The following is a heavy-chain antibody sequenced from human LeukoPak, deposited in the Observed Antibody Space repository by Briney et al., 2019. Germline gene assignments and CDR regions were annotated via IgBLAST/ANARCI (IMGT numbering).Heavy chain of an antibody. J-gene: IGHJ6*02. D-gene: IGHD3-16*01. CDR1: GFTFSSYA. CDR3: AKVRGGGEPSRVYYYYYGMDV. Sequence: PGASLRLSCAASGFTFSSYAMGWVRQAPGKGLEWVSAISGSGGSTYYADSVKGRFTISRDNSKNTLYLQMNSLRAEDTAVYYCAKVRGGGEPSRVYYYYYGMDVWGQGTTVTVSS. V-gene: IGHV3-23*01. CDR2: ISGSGGST.